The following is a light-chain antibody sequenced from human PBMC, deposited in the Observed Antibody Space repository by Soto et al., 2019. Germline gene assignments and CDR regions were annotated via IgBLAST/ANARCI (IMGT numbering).Light chain of an antibody. CDR3: QQYNNLPIT. V-gene: IGKV1-33*01. CDR1: QDITNY. Sequence: DLQMSQSPSALSSSVGDTFTITCESSQDITNYLNWYQQKPCKAPNLLIYDASNLETGVPSRFSGSGSGTDFTFTISSLQPEDIATYYCQQYNNLPITFGQGTRLEIK. J-gene: IGKJ5*01. CDR2: DAS.